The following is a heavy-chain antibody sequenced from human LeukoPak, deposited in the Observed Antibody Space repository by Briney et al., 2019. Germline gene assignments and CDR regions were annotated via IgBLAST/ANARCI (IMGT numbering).Heavy chain of an antibody. CDR2: INPSGGST. Sequence: GASVTVSCKASGYTFTSYYMHWVRQAPGQGLEWMGIINPSGGSTSYAQKFQGRVTMTRDTSTSTVYMELSSLRSEDTAVYYCARGGEMATMGDYYFDYWGQGTLVTVSS. D-gene: IGHD5-24*01. CDR1: GYTFTSYY. CDR3: ARGGEMATMGDYYFDY. V-gene: IGHV1-46*01. J-gene: IGHJ4*02.